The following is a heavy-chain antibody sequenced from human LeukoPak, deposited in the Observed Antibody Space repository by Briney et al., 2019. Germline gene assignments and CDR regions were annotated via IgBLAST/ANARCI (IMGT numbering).Heavy chain of an antibody. CDR1: GFTFSSYA. J-gene: IGHJ6*02. D-gene: IGHD3-9*01. Sequence: GGSLRLSCAASGFTFSSYAIHWVRQAPGKGLEWVAVTSYDGGNKYYGDFVKGRFTISRDNSKSTLYLEVSSLRAEDTAVYYCARGGYFDILTGYYQTQYYYPMDVWGRGTTVTVSS. CDR3: ARGGYFDILTGYYQTQYYYPMDV. CDR2: TSYDGGNK. V-gene: IGHV3-30*04.